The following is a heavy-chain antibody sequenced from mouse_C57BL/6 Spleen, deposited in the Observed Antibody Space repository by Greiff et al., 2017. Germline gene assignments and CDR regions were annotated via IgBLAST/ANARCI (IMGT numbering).Heavy chain of an antibody. CDR1: GYSITSGYY. Sequence: EVKVEESGPGLVKPSQSLSLTCSVTGYSITSGYYWNWIRQFPGNKLEWMGYISYDGSNNYNPSLKNLISITRDTSKNQFFLKLNSVTTEDTATYYCARVYYYGSSYHWYFDVWGTGTTVTVSS. CDR2: ISYDGSN. CDR3: ARVYYYGSSYHWYFDV. D-gene: IGHD1-1*01. J-gene: IGHJ1*03. V-gene: IGHV3-6*01.